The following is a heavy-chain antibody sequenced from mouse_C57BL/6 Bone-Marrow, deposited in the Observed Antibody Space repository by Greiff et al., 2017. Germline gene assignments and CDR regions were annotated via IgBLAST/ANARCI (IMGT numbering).Heavy chain of an antibody. J-gene: IGHJ1*03. CDR3: ARFRLWNWYFDV. D-gene: IGHD6-5*01. CDR2: IYPGDGDT. CDR1: GYAFSSSW. V-gene: IGHV1-82*01. Sequence: QVHVKQSGPELVKPGASVKISCKASGYAFSSSWMNWVKQRPGKGLEWIGRIYPGDGDTNYNGKFKGKATLTADKSSSTAYMQLSSLTSEDSAVYFCARFRLWNWYFDVWGTGTTVTVSS.